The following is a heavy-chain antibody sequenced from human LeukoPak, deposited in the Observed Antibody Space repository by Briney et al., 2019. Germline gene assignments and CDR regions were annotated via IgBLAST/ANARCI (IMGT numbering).Heavy chain of an antibody. CDR2: IYYSGST. CDR1: GGSISSSSYY. Sequence: PSETLSLTCTVSGGSISSSSYYWGWIRQPPGKGLEWIGSIYYSGSTYYNPFLKSRVTISVDTSKNQFSLKLSSVTAADTAVYYCARTYYYDSSGYYYYYYYMDVWGKGTTVTVSS. D-gene: IGHD3-22*01. J-gene: IGHJ6*03. CDR3: ARTYYYDSSGYYYYYYYMDV. V-gene: IGHV4-39*01.